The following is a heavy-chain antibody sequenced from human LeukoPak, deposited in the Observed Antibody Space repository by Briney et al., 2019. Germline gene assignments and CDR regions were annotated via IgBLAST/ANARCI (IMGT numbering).Heavy chain of an antibody. V-gene: IGHV3-9*01. CDR2: ISWNSGSI. Sequence: GRSLRLSCAASGFTFDDYAMHWVRQAPGKGLEWVSGISWNSGSISYADSVKGRFTISRDNAKNSLYLQMNSLRAEDTALYYCAKDTAASWSNYYYYYGMDVWGQGTTVTVSS. D-gene: IGHD6-13*01. J-gene: IGHJ6*02. CDR1: GFTFDDYA. CDR3: AKDTAASWSNYYYYYGMDV.